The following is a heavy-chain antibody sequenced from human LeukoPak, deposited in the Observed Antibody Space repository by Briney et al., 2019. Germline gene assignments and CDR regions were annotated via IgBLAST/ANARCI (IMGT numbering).Heavy chain of an antibody. CDR1: GGSISSYY. D-gene: IGHD5-12*01. Sequence: PSETLSLTCTVSGGSISSYYWSWIRQPPGKGLEWIGYIYYSGSTNYNPSLKSRVTISVKTSKNQFSLKLSSVTAADTAVYYCAREGLVATNNYYYYYYMDVWGKGTTVTISS. CDR3: AREGLVATNNYYYYYYMDV. V-gene: IGHV4-59*08. J-gene: IGHJ6*03. CDR2: IYYSGST.